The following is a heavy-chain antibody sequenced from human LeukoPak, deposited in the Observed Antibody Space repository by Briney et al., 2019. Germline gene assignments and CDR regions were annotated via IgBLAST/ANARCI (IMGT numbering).Heavy chain of an antibody. J-gene: IGHJ4*02. D-gene: IGHD2-21*02. CDR2: LYYSGST. V-gene: IGHV4-59*01. CDR3: ARRNCGGDCYPYYFDL. Sequence: SETLSLTCTFSGPPISSSYWSWIRRPPGKGLGGIGYLYYSGSTNYNPSLQSRVTISVDTSKNQFSLKLSSLTAADTAVYYCARRNCGGDCYPYYFDLWGPGTLVTVSS. CDR1: GPPISSSY.